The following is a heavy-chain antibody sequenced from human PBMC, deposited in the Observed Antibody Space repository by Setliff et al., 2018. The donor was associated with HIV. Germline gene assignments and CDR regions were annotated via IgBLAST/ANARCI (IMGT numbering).Heavy chain of an antibody. Sequence: SETLSLTCTVSGGSIGSGSYYWSWIRQPAGKGLEWIGHIYTSGNTNHNPSLKSRVTISVDTSENQFSLKLSSVTAADTAVYYCARGNSRRLRVHYYYYYMDVWGKGTTVTVSS. J-gene: IGHJ6*03. CDR2: IYTSGNT. CDR3: ARGNSRRLRVHYYYYYMDV. D-gene: IGHD4-17*01. V-gene: IGHV4-61*09. CDR1: GGSIGSGSYY.